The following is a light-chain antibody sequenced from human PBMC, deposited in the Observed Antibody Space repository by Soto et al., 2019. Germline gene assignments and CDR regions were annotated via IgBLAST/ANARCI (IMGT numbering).Light chain of an antibody. CDR3: SSYTRSSPRV. V-gene: IGLV2-14*01. CDR2: EVS. Sequence: QSALTQPASVSGSPGQSITISCTGTSSDVGGYNYVSWYQQHPGKAPKLMIYEVSNRPSGVSNRFSGSNSGNTASLTISGLQGEDEADYYCSSYTRSSPRVCGVGTKLPVL. CDR1: SSDVGGYNY. J-gene: IGLJ3*02.